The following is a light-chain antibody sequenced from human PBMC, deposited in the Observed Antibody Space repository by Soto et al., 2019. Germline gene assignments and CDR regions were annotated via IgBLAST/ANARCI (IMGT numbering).Light chain of an antibody. CDR2: DAS. CDR3: QQYGSSGT. Sequence: DIQMTQSPSTLSASVGERVTITCRARQSISGWLAWYQQKPGKAPKLLIYDASTLESGVPSRFSGSGSGTDFTLTISRLEPEDFAVYYCQQYGSSGTFGQGTKVDIK. V-gene: IGKV1-5*01. J-gene: IGKJ1*01. CDR1: QSISGW.